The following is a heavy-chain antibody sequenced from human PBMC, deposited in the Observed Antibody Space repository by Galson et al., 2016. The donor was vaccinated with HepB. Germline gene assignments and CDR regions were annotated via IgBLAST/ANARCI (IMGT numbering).Heavy chain of an antibody. CDR1: GFSLSTNGLG. J-gene: IGHJ5*01. Sequence: PALVKPTQTLTLTCSFSGFSLSTNGLGVGWIRQPPGKALEWLALIYWDDNKRYRPSLKNRLAITKDTSKNQVVLTMSNMDPVDTGTYYCARSRASISATGNWFGPWGQGSLVTVSS. D-gene: IGHD6-13*01. V-gene: IGHV2-5*02. CDR2: IYWDDNK. CDR3: ARSRASISATGNWFGP.